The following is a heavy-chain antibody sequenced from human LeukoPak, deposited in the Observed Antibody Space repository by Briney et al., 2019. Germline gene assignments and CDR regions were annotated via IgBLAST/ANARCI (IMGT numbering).Heavy chain of an antibody. CDR1: GYTFTGYY. Sequence: ASVKVSCKASGYTFTGYYMHWVRQAPGQGLEWMGRINPNSGGTNYAQKFQGRVTMTRDTSISTAYMELSSLRSEDTAVYYCARVVGAWGVGRLDYWGQGTLVTVSS. D-gene: IGHD3-10*01. J-gene: IGHJ4*02. CDR2: INPNSGGT. V-gene: IGHV1-2*06. CDR3: ARVVGAWGVGRLDY.